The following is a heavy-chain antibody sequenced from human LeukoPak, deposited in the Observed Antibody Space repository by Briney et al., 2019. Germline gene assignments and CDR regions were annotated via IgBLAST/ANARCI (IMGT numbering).Heavy chain of an antibody. CDR2: IKQDGSEK. CDR3: ARDEGIAAAGTPFDY. D-gene: IGHD6-13*01. CDR1: GFTFSSYW. V-gene: IGHV3-7*01. J-gene: IGHJ4*02. Sequence: PGGSLRLSCAASGFTFSSYWMSWVRQAQGKGLEWVANIKQDGSEKYYVDSVKGRFTISRDNAKNSLYLQMNSLRAEDTAVYYCARDEGIAAAGTPFDYWGQGTLVTVSS.